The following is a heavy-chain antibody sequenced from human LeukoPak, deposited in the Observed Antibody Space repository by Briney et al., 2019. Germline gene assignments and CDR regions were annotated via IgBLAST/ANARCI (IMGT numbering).Heavy chain of an antibody. CDR3: ARGPHERSGYPDD. CDR1: GGTFSSYA. V-gene: IGHV1-18*01. CDR2: ISPYNGNT. Sequence: ASVKVSCKASGGTFSSYAISWVRQAPGQGLEWMGWISPYNGNTNYAQKFQGRVTMTTDTSTSTAYMELRSLRSDDTAVYYCARGPHERSGYPDDWGQGTLVTVSS. J-gene: IGHJ4*02. D-gene: IGHD3-22*01.